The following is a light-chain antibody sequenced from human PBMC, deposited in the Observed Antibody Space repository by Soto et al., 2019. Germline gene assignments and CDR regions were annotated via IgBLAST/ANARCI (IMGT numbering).Light chain of an antibody. CDR2: DAS. J-gene: IGKJ4*01. CDR1: QSISTH. V-gene: IGKV1-39*01. CDR3: QQSHNTPNT. Sequence: DIQMTQSPSSLSASVGDRVAITCQTSQSISTHLNWYQQKPGRPPKLLIYDASTLQGGVPSRFSGGGSGTDFTLTITSLQPEDFATYYCQQSHNTPNTFGGGTRVEI.